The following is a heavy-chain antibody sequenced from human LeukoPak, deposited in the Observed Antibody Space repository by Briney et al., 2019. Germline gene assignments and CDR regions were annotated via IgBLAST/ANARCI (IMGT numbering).Heavy chain of an antibody. CDR2: INHSGST. Sequence: PSETLSLTCAVYGGSFSGYYWSWIRQPPGKGLEWIGEINHSGSTNYNPSLKSRVTVSVDTSKNQFSLKLSSVTAADTAVYYCVRDDGMDVWGQGTTVTVS. J-gene: IGHJ6*02. CDR3: VRDDGMDV. CDR1: GGSFSGYY. V-gene: IGHV4-34*01.